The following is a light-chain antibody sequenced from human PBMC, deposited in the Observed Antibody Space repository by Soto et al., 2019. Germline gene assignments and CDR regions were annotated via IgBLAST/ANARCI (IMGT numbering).Light chain of an antibody. CDR1: QSISFY. Sequence: EIVLTQSPATLSLSPGERATLSCRASQSISFYLTWYQHKPGQAPRLLIYAASSRATGSPDRFSGGGSGTDFTLTINRLEPEDFAVYYCQQYGGMWTFGQGTKVDIK. V-gene: IGKV3-20*01. CDR3: QQYGGMWT. CDR2: AAS. J-gene: IGKJ1*01.